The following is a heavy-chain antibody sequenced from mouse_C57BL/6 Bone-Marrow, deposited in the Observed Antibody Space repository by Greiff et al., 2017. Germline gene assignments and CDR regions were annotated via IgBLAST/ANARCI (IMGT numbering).Heavy chain of an antibody. CDR2: INPSSGYT. J-gene: IGHJ2*01. Sequence: VQLQQSGAELARPGASVKMSCKASGYTFTSYTMHWVKQRPGQGLEWIGYINPSSGYTKSNQKFKDKATLTADKSSSTAYMQLSSLTSEDSAVYYCATTAQVYFDYWGQGTTLTVSS. V-gene: IGHV1-4*01. D-gene: IGHD3-2*02. CDR1: GYTFTSYT. CDR3: ATTAQVYFDY.